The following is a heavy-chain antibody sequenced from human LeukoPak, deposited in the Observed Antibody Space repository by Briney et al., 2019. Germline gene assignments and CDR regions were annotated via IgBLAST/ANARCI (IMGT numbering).Heavy chain of an antibody. V-gene: IGHV3-11*06. CDR2: ISSSSSYT. CDR3: AKSWFGDSYGMDV. J-gene: IGHJ6*04. CDR1: GFTFSDYY. Sequence: PGGSLRLSCAASGFTFSDYYMSWIRQAPGKGLEWVSYISSSSSYTTYADSVKGRFTISRDNTKNSLYLQMNSLRAEDTAVYYCAKSWFGDSYGMDVWGKGTTVTVSS. D-gene: IGHD3-10*01.